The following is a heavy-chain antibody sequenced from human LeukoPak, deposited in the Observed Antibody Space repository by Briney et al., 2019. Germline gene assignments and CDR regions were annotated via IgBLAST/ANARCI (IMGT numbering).Heavy chain of an antibody. D-gene: IGHD3-10*01. CDR3: ARARTAFYGSGSSYFDY. J-gene: IGHJ4*02. V-gene: IGHV1-2*02. CDR2: INPNSGGT. Sequence: ASVKVSCKASGYTFTSYYMHWVRQAPGQGLEWMGWINPNSGGTNYAQKFQGRVTMTRDTSISTAYMELSRLRSDDMAVYYCARARTAFYGSGSSYFDYWGQGTLVTVSS. CDR1: GYTFTSYY.